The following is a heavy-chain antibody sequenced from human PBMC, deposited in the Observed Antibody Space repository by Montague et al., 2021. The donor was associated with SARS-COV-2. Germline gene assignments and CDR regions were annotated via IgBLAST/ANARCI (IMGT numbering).Heavy chain of an antibody. CDR3: ARSVGRESISWFDY. CDR2: IYYSGST. D-gene: IGHD6-13*01. J-gene: IGHJ4*02. Sequence: TLSLTCAVSGGSISSGGYNWSWIRRHPGKGLEWIGYIYYSGSTHYNPSLKSRVTISVDKSKNQFSLKLSSVIAADTAVYFCARSVGRESISWFDYRGQGTLVTVSS. CDR1: GGSISSGGYN. V-gene: IGHV4-31*11.